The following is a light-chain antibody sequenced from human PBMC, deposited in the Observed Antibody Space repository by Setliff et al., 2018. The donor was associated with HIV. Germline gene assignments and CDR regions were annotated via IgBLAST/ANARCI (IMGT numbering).Light chain of an antibody. Sequence: QSALTQPPSASGTPGQGVTISCSGGSSNIGSNTVNWYQQLPGTAPKLLIYSDHQRPSGVPDRFSGSKSGTSASLAISGLQSEDEADYYCAAWDDSLNGYVFGTGTKV. J-gene: IGLJ1*01. CDR1: SSNIGSNT. CDR3: AAWDDSLNGYV. CDR2: SDH. V-gene: IGLV1-44*01.